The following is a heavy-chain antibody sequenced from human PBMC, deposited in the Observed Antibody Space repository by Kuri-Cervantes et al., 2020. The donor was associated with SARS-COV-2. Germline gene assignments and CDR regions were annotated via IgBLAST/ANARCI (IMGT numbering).Heavy chain of an antibody. V-gene: IGHV3-7*01. CDR2: IKQDGSEK. J-gene: IGHJ4*02. Sequence: GESLKISCAASGFTFSSYWMSWVRQAPGKGLEWVANIKQDGSEKYYVDSVKGRFTISRDDSKNTLYLQMDSLRDDDTAVYYCARDGDYWGQGTLVTVSS. CDR1: GFTFSSYW. CDR3: ARDGDY.